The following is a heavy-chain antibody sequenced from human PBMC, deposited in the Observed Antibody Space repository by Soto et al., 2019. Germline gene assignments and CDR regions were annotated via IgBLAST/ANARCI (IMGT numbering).Heavy chain of an antibody. Sequence: QVQLVESGGGVVQPGRSLRLSCAASGFTFTSYVMHWVRQAPGKGLEWVSVIWYDGTNKYYTDSVKGRFTISRDNSKNTLYLQMNSLRAEDTAVYYCATPLTTVTSPGEFVYWGQGTLVTVSS. CDR3: ATPLTTVTSPGEFVY. V-gene: IGHV3-33*01. CDR1: GFTFTSYV. CDR2: IWYDGTNK. J-gene: IGHJ4*02. D-gene: IGHD4-17*01.